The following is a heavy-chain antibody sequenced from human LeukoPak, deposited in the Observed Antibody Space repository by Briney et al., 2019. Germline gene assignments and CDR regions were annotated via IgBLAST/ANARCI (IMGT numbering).Heavy chain of an antibody. Sequence: SQTLSLTCTVSGGSISSGSYYWSWIRQPAGKGLEWIGRIYTSGSTNYNPSLKSRVTISVDTSKNQFSLKLSSVTAADTAVYYCARDAPGAYFDYWGQGTLVTVSS. CDR3: ARDAPGAYFDY. CDR2: IYTSGST. CDR1: GGSISSGSYY. V-gene: IGHV4-61*02. J-gene: IGHJ4*02. D-gene: IGHD1-14*01.